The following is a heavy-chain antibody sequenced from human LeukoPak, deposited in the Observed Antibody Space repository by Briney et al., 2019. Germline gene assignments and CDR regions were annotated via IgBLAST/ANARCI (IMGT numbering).Heavy chain of an antibody. J-gene: IGHJ4*02. V-gene: IGHV3-48*01. CDR2: ISSSLSTI. CDR3: VRGPRYSGYDYFDY. Sequence: GGSLRLSCAASGFTFDDYGMSWVRQAPGKGLEWVSYISSSLSTIYYADSVKGRFTISRDNAKNSLYLQMSSLRREDTAVYFCVRGPRYSGYDYFDYWGQGTLVTVSS. CDR1: GFTFDDYG. D-gene: IGHD5-12*01.